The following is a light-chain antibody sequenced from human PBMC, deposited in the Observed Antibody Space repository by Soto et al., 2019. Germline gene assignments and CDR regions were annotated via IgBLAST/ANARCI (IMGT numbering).Light chain of an antibody. J-gene: IGKJ1*01. V-gene: IGKV3-20*01. CDR2: GAS. CDR3: QQYADSPCT. CDR1: QYVSGSH. Sequence: EIVLTQSPGTLSLSPGERATLSCRASQYVSGSHLAWYRQKPGQAPRLLIYGASNRATVIPDRFSGSGSGADFTLTISRLEPDDCAVYYCQQYADSPCTFGQGTKVEIK.